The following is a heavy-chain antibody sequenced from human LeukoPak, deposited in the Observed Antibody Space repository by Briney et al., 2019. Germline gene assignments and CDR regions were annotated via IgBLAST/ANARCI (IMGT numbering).Heavy chain of an antibody. Sequence: GASVKVSCKASGYTFTSYGISWVRQAPGQGLEWMGWISAYNGNTNYAQKLQGRVTMTTDTSTSTVYMELRSLRSDDTAVYYCARHPIQLWFNVDYWGQGTLVTVSS. J-gene: IGHJ4*02. D-gene: IGHD5-18*01. CDR2: ISAYNGNT. CDR1: GYTFTSYG. V-gene: IGHV1-18*01. CDR3: ARHPIQLWFNVDY.